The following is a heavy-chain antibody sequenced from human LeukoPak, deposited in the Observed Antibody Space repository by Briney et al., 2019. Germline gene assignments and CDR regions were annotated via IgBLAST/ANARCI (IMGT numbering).Heavy chain of an antibody. Sequence: PSETLSLTCTVSGGSISSYYWSWIRQPPGKGLEWIGYIYYSGSTNYNPSLKSRVTISVDTSKNQFSLKLSSVTAADTAVYYCASLAENSSSWYYYHYGMDVWGQGTTVTVSS. CDR3: ASLAENSSSWYYYHYGMDV. CDR2: IYYSGST. V-gene: IGHV4-59*08. J-gene: IGHJ6*02. CDR1: GGSISSYY. D-gene: IGHD6-13*01.